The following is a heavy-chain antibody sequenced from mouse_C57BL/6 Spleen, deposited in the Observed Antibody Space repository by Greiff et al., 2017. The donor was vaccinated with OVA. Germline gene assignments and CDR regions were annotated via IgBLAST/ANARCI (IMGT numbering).Heavy chain of an antibody. CDR2: ISSGSSTI. D-gene: IGHD2-4*01. J-gene: IGHJ4*01. Sequence: EVMLVESGGGLVKPGGSLKLSCAASGFTFSDYGMHWVRQAPEKGLEWVAYISSGSSTIYYADTVKGRFTISRDNAKNTLFLQMTSLRSEDTAMYYCAREGLRRRGSYAMDYWGQGTSVTVSS. CDR3: AREGLRRRGSYAMDY. CDR1: GFTFSDYG. V-gene: IGHV5-17*01.